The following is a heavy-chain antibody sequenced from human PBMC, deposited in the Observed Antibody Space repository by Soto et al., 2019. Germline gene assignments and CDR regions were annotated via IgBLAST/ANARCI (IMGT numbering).Heavy chain of an antibody. V-gene: IGHV3-21*01. CDR3: ERDRGGLVYSSSSGYYGMDV. Sequence: GGSLRLSCAASGFTFSSYSMNWVRQAPGKGLEWVSSISSSSSYIYYADSVKGRFTISRDNAKNSLYLQMNSLRAEDTAVYYCERDRGGLVYSSSSGYYGMDVRGQGTTVTVSS. CDR1: GFTFSSYS. J-gene: IGHJ6*02. CDR2: ISSSSSYI. D-gene: IGHD6-6*01.